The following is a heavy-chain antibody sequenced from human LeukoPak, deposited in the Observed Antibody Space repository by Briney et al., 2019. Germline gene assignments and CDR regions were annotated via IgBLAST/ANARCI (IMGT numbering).Heavy chain of an antibody. V-gene: IGHV1-8*01. Sequence: AASVKVSCKASGYTFTSYDINWVRQATGQGLEWMGWMNPNSGNTGYAQKFQGRVTMTRNTSISTAYMELSSLRSEDTAVYYCARAPWGEWLPFDYWGQGTLVTVSS. CDR3: ARAPWGEWLPFDY. J-gene: IGHJ4*02. CDR1: GYTFTSYD. CDR2: MNPNSGNT. D-gene: IGHD5-12*01.